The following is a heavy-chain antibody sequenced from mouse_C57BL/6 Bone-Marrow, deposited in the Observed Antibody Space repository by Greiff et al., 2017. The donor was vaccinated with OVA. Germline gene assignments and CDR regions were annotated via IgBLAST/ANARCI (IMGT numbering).Heavy chain of an antibody. CDR1: GYSITSGYY. V-gene: IGHV3-6*01. CDR2: ISYDGSN. D-gene: IGHD5-2*01. CDR3: AREGGNNFDY. J-gene: IGHJ2*01. Sequence: VQLQQSGPGLVKPSQSLSLTCSVTGYSITSGYYWNWIRQFPGNKLEWMGYISYDGSNNYNPSLKNRISITRDTSKNQFFLKLNSVTTEDTATYYCAREGGNNFDYWGQGTTLTVSS.